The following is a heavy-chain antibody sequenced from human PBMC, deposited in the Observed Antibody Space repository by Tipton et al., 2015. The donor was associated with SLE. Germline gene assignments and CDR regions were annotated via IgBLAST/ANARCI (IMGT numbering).Heavy chain of an antibody. CDR3: AKDLYDSTYYKGMDV. D-gene: IGHD3-22*01. V-gene: IGHV3-9*01. J-gene: IGHJ6*02. Sequence: SLRLSCAASGFTFDNYAFHWVRQAPGKGLGRVSGISWNSGNIGYADSVKGRFTISRDNAKNALYLQMNSLRVDDTALYYCAKDLYDSTYYKGMDVWGQGTMVTVSS. CDR1: GFTFDNYA. CDR2: ISWNSGNI.